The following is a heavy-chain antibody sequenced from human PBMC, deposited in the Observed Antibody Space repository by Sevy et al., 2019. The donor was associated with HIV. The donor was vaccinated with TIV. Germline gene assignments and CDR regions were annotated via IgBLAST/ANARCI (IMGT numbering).Heavy chain of an antibody. V-gene: IGHV1-2*02. J-gene: IGHJ4*01. Sequence: ATVKVSCETSGYRFTDYYIHWVRQAPGQGLEWMGWINPNSDVTKSPKKFQDRVIMTKDTSISTVYMELRGLTFDDSAVDYCARDQEFCTPTTCYSGLDHWGHGSLVTVSS. D-gene: IGHD2-2*02. CDR2: INPNSDVT. CDR1: GYRFTDYY. CDR3: ARDQEFCTPTTCYSGLDH.